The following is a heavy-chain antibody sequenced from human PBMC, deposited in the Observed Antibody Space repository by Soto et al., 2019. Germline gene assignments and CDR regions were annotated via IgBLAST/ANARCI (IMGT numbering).Heavy chain of an antibody. J-gene: IGHJ4*02. Sequence: GXSLRLYCAASGFSFSSYALSWFRQAPVKGLEWLLAINSRGGSTYYADSVKGRFTVSRDSSKNTLYLQMNSLRAEDTAVYYCAKDRSSTSCYAFDCWGQGTLVTVSS. CDR2: INSRGGST. CDR3: AKDRSSTSCYAFDC. D-gene: IGHD2-2*01. CDR1: GFSFSSYA. V-gene: IGHV3-23*01.